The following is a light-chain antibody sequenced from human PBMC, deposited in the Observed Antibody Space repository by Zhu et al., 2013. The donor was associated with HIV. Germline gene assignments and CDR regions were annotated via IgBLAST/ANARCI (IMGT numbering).Light chain of an antibody. CDR2: WSS. CDR1: QSVLYSSNNKNY. V-gene: IGKV4-1*01. Sequence: DIVMTQSPDSLAVSLGERATINCKSSQSVLYSSNNKNYLAWYQVKPGQPPKLLIHWSSTRESGVPDRFSGSGSGTDFTLTISSLQAEDVAVYYCQQYYSIRRTFGQGTKVEIK. CDR3: QQYYSIRRT. J-gene: IGKJ2*02.